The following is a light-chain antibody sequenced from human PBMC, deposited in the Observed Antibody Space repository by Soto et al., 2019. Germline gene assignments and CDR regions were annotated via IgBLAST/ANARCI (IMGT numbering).Light chain of an antibody. CDR1: QGISSY. V-gene: IGKV1-9*01. J-gene: IGKJ2*01. Sequence: DIQLTQSPSFLSASVGDRVTITCRASQGISSYLAWYQQKPGKAPKLLIYAASTLQSGVPSRFSGSGSGTEFTLTISSLQPEDFATYYRQQLTTFGQGTKLEIK. CDR3: QQLTT. CDR2: AAS.